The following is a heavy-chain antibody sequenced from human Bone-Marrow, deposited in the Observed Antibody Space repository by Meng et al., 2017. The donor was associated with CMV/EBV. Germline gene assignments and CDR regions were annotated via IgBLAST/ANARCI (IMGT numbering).Heavy chain of an antibody. D-gene: IGHD1-1*01. J-gene: IGHJ4*02. CDR3: AREVPRPGVFDN. V-gene: IGHV3-23*03. CDR2: IYSGGSST. Sequence: GGSLRLSCAASGFTFSIYAMSWVRQAPGKGLEWVSVIYSGGSSTYYADSVKGRFTISRDNSKNTLYLQMNSLRTEDTAVYYCAREVPRPGVFDNWGQGTLVTVSS. CDR1: GFTFSIYA.